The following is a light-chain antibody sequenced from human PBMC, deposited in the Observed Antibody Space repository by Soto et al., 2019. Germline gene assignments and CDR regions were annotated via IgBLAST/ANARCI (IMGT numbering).Light chain of an antibody. V-gene: IGLV2-8*01. Sequence: QSALTQPPSASGSPGQSVTISCTGTGSDVGDYNYVSWYQQHPGKAPKLMIYEVSNRPSGVPDRFSGSKSGNTASLTVSGLQAEDEANYYCSSYTGSSYVFGTGTKVTVL. CDR3: SSYTGSSYV. CDR2: EVS. J-gene: IGLJ1*01. CDR1: GSDVGDYNY.